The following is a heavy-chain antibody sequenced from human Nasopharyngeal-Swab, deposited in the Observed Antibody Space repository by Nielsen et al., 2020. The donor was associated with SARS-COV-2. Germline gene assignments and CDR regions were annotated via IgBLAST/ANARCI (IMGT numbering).Heavy chain of an antibody. J-gene: IGHJ6*02. CDR3: ARGGGRYSSGWYHPPYYYYGMDV. CDR2: MNPNSGNT. CDR1: GYTFTSYD. V-gene: IGHV1-8*01. Sequence: ASVKVSCEASGYTFTSYDINWVRQATGQGLEWMGWMNPNSGNTGYAQKFQGRVTMTRNTSISTAYMELSSLRSEDTAVYYCARGGGRYSSGWYHPPYYYYGMDVWGQGTTVTVSS. D-gene: IGHD6-19*01.